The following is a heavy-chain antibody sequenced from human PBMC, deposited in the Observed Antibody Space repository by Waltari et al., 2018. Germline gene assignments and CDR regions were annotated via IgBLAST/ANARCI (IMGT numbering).Heavy chain of an antibody. Sequence: LQLQESGPGLVKPSETLSLTCTVSGDSISSNTYSWAWGRQPPGGGLEWIATIAYGGSTYYKPSLRSRVTISIDTSKNHYSLVLTSVTAADPAVYYCARRSRDSSGHFYSDYWGQGTLVAVSS. CDR3: ARRSRDSSGHFYSDY. V-gene: IGHV4-39*02. CDR1: GDSISSNTYS. J-gene: IGHJ4*02. CDR2: IAYGGST. D-gene: IGHD3-22*01.